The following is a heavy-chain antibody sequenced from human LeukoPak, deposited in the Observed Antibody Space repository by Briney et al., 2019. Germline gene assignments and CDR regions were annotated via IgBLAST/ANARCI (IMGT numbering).Heavy chain of an antibody. V-gene: IGHV4-4*02. CDR2: IYHSGST. CDR1: GGSISSSNW. CDR3: AKDSDGYNYYYYYYMDV. J-gene: IGHJ6*03. D-gene: IGHD5-24*01. Sequence: SGTLSLTCAVSGGSISSSNWWSWVRQPPGKGLEWIGEIYHSGSTNYNPSLKSRVTISVDKSKNQFSLKLSSVTAADTAVYYCAKDSDGYNYYYYYYMDVWGKGTTVTVSS.